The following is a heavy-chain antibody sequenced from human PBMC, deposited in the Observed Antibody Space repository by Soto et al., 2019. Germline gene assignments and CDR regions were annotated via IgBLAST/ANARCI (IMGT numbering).Heavy chain of an antibody. CDR1: GYTFTSYG. V-gene: IGHV1-18*04. D-gene: IGHD3-10*01. CDR3: ARGGPRGVVYYYYGMDV. J-gene: IGHJ6*02. Sequence: ASVKVSCKASGYTFTSYGISWVRQAPGQGLEWMGWISAYNGNTNYAQKLQGRVTMTTDTPTSTAYMELRSLRSDDTAVYYCARGGPRGVVYYYYGMDVWGQGTTVTVSS. CDR2: ISAYNGNT.